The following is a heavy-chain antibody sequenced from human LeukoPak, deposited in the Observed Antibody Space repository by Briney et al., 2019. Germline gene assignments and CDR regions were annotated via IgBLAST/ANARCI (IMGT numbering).Heavy chain of an antibody. J-gene: IGHJ6*03. D-gene: IGHD6-19*01. CDR2: INPSGGST. CDR1: GFTFTSYY. V-gene: IGHV1-46*01. CDR3: ARDFSSGWLNYYYYYMDV. Sequence: ASVKVSCKASGFTFTSYYMHWVRQAPGQGLEWMGIINPSGGSTSYAQKFQGRVTMTRDMSTSTVYMELSSLRSEDTAVYYCARDFSSGWLNYYYYYMDVWGKGTTVTVSS.